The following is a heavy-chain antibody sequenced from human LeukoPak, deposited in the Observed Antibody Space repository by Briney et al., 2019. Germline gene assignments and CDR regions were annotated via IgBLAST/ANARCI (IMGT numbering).Heavy chain of an antibody. J-gene: IGHJ3*02. D-gene: IGHD3-3*01. CDR2: IYHSGST. Sequence: SSETLSLTCNVSGYSISSGYYWAGIRQPPGKGLEWIGNIYHSGSTYYNPSLRSRVTISAETSKNQFSLKLSSVTAADTAVYYCARDQGYGRVVVFDIWGQGTMVTVSS. CDR1: GYSISSGYY. V-gene: IGHV4-38-2*02. CDR3: ARDQGYGRVVVFDI.